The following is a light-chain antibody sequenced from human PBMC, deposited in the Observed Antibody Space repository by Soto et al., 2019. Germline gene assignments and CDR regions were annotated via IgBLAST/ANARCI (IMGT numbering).Light chain of an antibody. CDR2: EVT. J-gene: IGLJ3*02. CDR1: SSDLRDSDF. V-gene: IGLV2-8*01. CDR3: SSYADFNNVL. Sequence: QSVLTQPTSASGSPGQSVTISCTGTSSDLRDSDFISWYQLYPGKAPKLMIYEVTKRPSGVPDRFSGSKSVNMAYLTVSGLQAEDEAEYYCSSYADFNNVLFGGGTKLTVL.